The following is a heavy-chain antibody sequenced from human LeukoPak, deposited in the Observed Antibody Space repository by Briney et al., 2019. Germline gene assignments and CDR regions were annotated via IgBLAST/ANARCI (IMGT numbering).Heavy chain of an antibody. Sequence: ASMKVSCEASGYTFTSYGISWVRQAPGQGLEWMGWINPNSGGTNYAQKFQGRVTMTRDTSISTAYMELSRLRSDDTAVYYCARVIRGYSYGLPRFDYWGQGTLVTVSS. CDR1: GYTFTSYG. V-gene: IGHV1-2*02. CDR2: INPNSGGT. D-gene: IGHD5-18*01. CDR3: ARVIRGYSYGLPRFDY. J-gene: IGHJ4*02.